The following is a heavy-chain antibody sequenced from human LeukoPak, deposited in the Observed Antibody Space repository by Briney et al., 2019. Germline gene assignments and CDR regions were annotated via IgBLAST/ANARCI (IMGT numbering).Heavy chain of an antibody. CDR1: GFTFSSFG. Sequence: GGSLRLSCAASGFTFSSFGMHWVRQAPGKGLEWVAFIRYDGNNEYYADSVKGRFTISRDNSKSTLYLQMNSLRAEDTAVYYCAKDTYYYDSSGYYGTFDYWGQGTLVTVSS. J-gene: IGHJ4*02. D-gene: IGHD3-22*01. CDR2: IRYDGNNE. CDR3: AKDTYYYDSSGYYGTFDY. V-gene: IGHV3-30*02.